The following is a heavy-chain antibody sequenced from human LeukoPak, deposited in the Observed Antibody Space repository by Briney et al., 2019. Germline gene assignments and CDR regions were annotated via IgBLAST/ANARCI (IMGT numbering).Heavy chain of an antibody. CDR2: IYYSGST. D-gene: IGHD3-22*01. J-gene: IGHJ4*02. CDR3: ARGQYYYDSSGYYPAFDY. V-gene: IGHV4-59*01. Sequence: PSETLSLTCTVSGGSISSYYWSWIRQPPGKGLEWIGYIYYSGSTNYNPSLKSRVTISVDTSKNQFSLKLSSVTAADTAVYYCARGQYYYDSSGYYPAFDYWGQGTLVTVSS. CDR1: GGSISSYY.